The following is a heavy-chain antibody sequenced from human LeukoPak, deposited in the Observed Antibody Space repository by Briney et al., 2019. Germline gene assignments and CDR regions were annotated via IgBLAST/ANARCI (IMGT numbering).Heavy chain of an antibody. D-gene: IGHD3-3*01. CDR3: ARVNNYDFWRERGWFDP. Sequence: ASVKVSCKASGYTFSSYYMHWVRQAPGQGLEWMGIINPSGGSTSYAQKFQGRVTMTTDTSTSTAYMELRSLRSDDTAVYYCARVNNYDFWRERGWFDPWGQGTLVTVSS. J-gene: IGHJ5*02. CDR2: INPSGGST. V-gene: IGHV1-46*01. CDR1: GYTFSSYY.